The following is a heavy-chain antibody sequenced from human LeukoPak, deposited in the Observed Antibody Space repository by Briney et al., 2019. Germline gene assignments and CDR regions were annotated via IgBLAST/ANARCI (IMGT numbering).Heavy chain of an antibody. CDR2: INHSGST. V-gene: IGHV4-34*01. CDR1: GGSFSGYY. D-gene: IGHD3-22*01. CDR3: ARESLYDSSGYPEKSYYMDV. J-gene: IGHJ6*03. Sequence: ASETLSLTCAVYGGSFSGYYWSWIRQPPGKGLEWIGEINHSGSTNYNPSLKSRVTISVDTSKNQFSLKLSSVTAADTAVYYRARESLYDSSGYPEKSYYMDVWGKGTTVTVSS.